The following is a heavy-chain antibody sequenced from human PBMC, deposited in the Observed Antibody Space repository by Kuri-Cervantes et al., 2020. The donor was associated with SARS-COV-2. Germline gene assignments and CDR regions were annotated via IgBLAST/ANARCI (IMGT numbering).Heavy chain of an antibody. D-gene: IGHD3-3*01. CDR3: TSSLVLRFLEWLSYYYYYGMDV. CDR1: GFTFGDYA. Sequence: GGSLRLSCTASGFTFGDYAMSWVRQAPGKGLEWVGFIRSKAYGGTTEYAASVKGRFTISRDDSKSIAYLQMNSLKTEDTAVYYCTSSLVLRFLEWLSYYYYYGMDVWGQGTTVTVS. CDR2: IRSKAYGGTT. V-gene: IGHV3-49*04. J-gene: IGHJ6*02.